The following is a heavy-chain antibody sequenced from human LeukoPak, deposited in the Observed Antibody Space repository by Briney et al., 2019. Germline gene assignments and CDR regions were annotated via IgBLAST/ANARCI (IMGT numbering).Heavy chain of an antibody. Sequence: SETLSLTCTVSGGAISSYYWSWIRQPAGKGLEWIGRIDTSGTANYNPSLKSRVTMSVDPSKNQFSLKLSSVTAADTAVYYCARDNTYYYDSSGYYWGYYFDYWGQGTLVTVSS. J-gene: IGHJ4*02. CDR1: GGAISSYY. CDR3: ARDNTYYYDSSGYYWGYYFDY. CDR2: IDTSGTA. V-gene: IGHV4-4*07. D-gene: IGHD3-22*01.